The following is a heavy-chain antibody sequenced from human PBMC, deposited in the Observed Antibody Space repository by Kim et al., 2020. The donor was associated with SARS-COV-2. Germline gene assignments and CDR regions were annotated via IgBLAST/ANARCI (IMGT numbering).Heavy chain of an antibody. J-gene: IGHJ4*02. V-gene: IGHV1-2*02. Sequence: QKFQGRVTMTRDTSISTAYMELSRLRSDDTAVYYCARGRDYDFSGDYFDYWGQGTLVTVSS. CDR3: ARGRDYDFSGDYFDY. D-gene: IGHD3-3*01.